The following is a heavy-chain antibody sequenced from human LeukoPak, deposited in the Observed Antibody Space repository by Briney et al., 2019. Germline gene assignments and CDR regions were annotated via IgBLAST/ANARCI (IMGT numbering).Heavy chain of an antibody. Sequence: PGGSLRLSCAASGFTLSSYSMNWVRQAPGKGLEWVSSISNSSSYIYYADSVKGRFTISRDNAKNSLYLQMNSLRAEDTAVYYCARSFGESVGVGYWGQGTLVTVSS. CDR3: ARSFGESVGVGY. CDR2: ISNSSSYI. V-gene: IGHV3-21*01. D-gene: IGHD3-10*01. CDR1: GFTLSSYS. J-gene: IGHJ4*02.